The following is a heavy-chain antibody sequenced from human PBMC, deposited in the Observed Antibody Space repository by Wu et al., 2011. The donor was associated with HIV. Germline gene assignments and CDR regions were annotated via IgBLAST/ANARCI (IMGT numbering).Heavy chain of an antibody. J-gene: IGHJ4*02. CDR3: ARDPPGLPYFFDY. V-gene: IGHV1-18*01. CDR2: ISTYNGNT. Sequence: QVQLVQSGAEVKKPGASVKVSCKVSGYTFSSYGISWVRQALGQGLEWMAWISTYNGNTNYAQNFQGRVTMTTDTSTSTAYMELRSLRSNDTAVYFCARDPPGLPYFFDYWGQGTLVHVSS. CDR1: GYTFSSYG.